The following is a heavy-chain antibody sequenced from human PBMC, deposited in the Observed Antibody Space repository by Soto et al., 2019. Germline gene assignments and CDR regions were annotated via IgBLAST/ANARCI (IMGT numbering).Heavy chain of an antibody. CDR1: GFTFSSYA. J-gene: IGHJ6*02. CDR2: ISGSGGST. CDR3: VKDDILRSGELSLYHYYGMDV. Sequence: EVQLLESGGGLVQPGGSLRLSCAASGFTFSSYAMSWVRQAPGKGLEWVSAISGSGGSTYYAESVKGRFTISRDNPKNTLYLQMNSLRAEDTAVYYCVKDDILRSGELSLYHYYGMDVWGQGTTVTVSS. D-gene: IGHD3-16*02. V-gene: IGHV3-23*01.